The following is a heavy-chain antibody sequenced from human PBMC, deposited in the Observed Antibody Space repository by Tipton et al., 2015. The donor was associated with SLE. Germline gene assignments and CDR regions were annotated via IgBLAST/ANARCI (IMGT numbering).Heavy chain of an antibody. V-gene: IGHV3-30*03. CDR3: ARQGGPGGPFDL. CDR2: ITYDGNHK. CDR1: GFDFGIYG. D-gene: IGHD3-10*01. J-gene: IGHJ4*02. Sequence: SLRLSCAASGFDFGIYGMNWVRQIPGKGLEWVSIITYDGNHKYYADSVKGRLTSSRDNSKNALYLQMDSLRAEDTAVYYCARQGGPGGPFDLWGQGTLVTVSS.